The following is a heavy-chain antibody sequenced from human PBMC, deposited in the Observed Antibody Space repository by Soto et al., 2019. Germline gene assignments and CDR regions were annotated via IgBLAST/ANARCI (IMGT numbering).Heavy chain of an antibody. J-gene: IGHJ4*02. CDR2: VDHSGST. D-gene: IGHD5-12*01. V-gene: IGHV4-38-2*01. Sequence: SETLSLTCVVSGYVITTCYYWGWIRHPPGKGLEWIGTVDHSGSTYYDPSLQGRVTISIDTSKNQFSLKLTSVTAADTALYYCARYFLTYSGPPIWGQGTLVTVSS. CDR1: GYVITTCYY. CDR3: ARYFLTYSGPPI.